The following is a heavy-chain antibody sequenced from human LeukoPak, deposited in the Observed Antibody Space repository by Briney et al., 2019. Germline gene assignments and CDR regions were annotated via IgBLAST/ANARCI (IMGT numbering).Heavy chain of an antibody. J-gene: IGHJ3*02. CDR3: ARDIVGIYRGGDCSPAFDI. CDR1: GFTFSSYS. Sequence: GGSLRLSCAASGFTFSSYSMNWVRQAPGKRLEWVSSISSSSSYIYYADSVKGRFTISRDNAKNSLYLQMNSLRAEDTAVYYCARDIVGIYRGGDCSPAFDIWGQGTMVTVSS. D-gene: IGHD2-21*02. CDR2: ISSSSSYI. V-gene: IGHV3-21*01.